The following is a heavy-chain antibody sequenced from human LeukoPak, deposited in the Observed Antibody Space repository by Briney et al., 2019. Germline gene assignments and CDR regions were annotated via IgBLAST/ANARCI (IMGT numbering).Heavy chain of an antibody. V-gene: IGHV3-7*01. CDR3: ARDPRYYSDLYYFDY. CDR2: INQDGSQK. CDR1: GFTCSSFW. D-gene: IGHD3-22*01. J-gene: IGHJ4*02. Sequence: GGSLRLSCAASGFTCSSFWMSWVRQAPGKGLEWVANINQDGSQKDYVDSVKGRFTISRDNAKNSLFLQMNNVRAEDSAVYFCARDPRYYSDLYYFDYWGQGTLVTVSS.